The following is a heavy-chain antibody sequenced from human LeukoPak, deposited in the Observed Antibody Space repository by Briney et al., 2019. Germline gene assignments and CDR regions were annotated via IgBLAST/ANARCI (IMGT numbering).Heavy chain of an antibody. Sequence: ASVKVSCKASGYTFTGYYMHWVRQAPGQGLEWMGWINPNSGGTNYAQKFQGRVTMTRDTSTSTAYMELSRLRSDDTAVYYCARAVLDIVVVPAALDYWGQGTLVTVSS. V-gene: IGHV1-2*02. CDR3: ARAVLDIVVVPAALDY. CDR2: INPNSGGT. D-gene: IGHD2-2*01. CDR1: GYTFTGYY. J-gene: IGHJ4*02.